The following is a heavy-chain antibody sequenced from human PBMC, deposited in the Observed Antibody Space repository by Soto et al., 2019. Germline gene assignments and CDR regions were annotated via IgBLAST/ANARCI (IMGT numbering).Heavy chain of an antibody. CDR2: IYYSGSN. V-gene: IGHV4-30-4*01. CDR1: GGSISSGDYY. CDR3: ARAGGDNNWFDP. D-gene: IGHD2-21*02. Sequence: QVQLQESGPGLVKPSQTLALTCTVSGGSISSGDYYWSWIRQPPGKGLEWIGYIYYSGSNYYNPSLKSRVTISVDTSKNQFSLKLSAVTAADTAVYYCARAGGDNNWFDPWGQGTLVTVSS. J-gene: IGHJ5*02.